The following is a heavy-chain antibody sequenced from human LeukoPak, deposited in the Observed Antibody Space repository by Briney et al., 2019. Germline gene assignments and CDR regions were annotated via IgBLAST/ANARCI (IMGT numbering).Heavy chain of an antibody. V-gene: IGHV3-30*01. CDR1: GFTFSSYA. D-gene: IGHD3-22*01. CDR2: ISYDGSNK. J-gene: IGHJ4*02. CDR3: ARVTIYDSSGYYLDY. Sequence: GRSLRLSCAAPGFTFSSYAMHWVRQAPGKGLEWVAVISYDGSNKYYADSVKGRFTISRDNSKNTLYLQMNSLRAEDTAVYYCARVTIYDSSGYYLDYWGQGTLVTVSS.